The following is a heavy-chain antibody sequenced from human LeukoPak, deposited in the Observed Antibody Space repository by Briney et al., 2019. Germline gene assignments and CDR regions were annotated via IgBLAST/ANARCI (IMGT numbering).Heavy chain of an antibody. V-gene: IGHV3-30-3*01. D-gene: IGHD1-26*01. CDR2: ISHDGSNK. J-gene: IGHJ4*02. Sequence: GGSLRLSCAASGFTFSSYAMHWVRQAPGKGLEWVAVISHDGSNKYYADSVKGRFTISRDNAKNSLYLQMNSLRAEDTAVYYCARELGGSYGYWGQGTLVTISS. CDR1: GFTFSSYA. CDR3: ARELGGSYGY.